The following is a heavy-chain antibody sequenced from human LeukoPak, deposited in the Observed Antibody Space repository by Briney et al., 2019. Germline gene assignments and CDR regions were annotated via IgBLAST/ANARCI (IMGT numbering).Heavy chain of an antibody. CDR3: ARVNLRPIIKFFDY. V-gene: IGHV1-2*02. Sequence: AASVKVSCKASGYTFTGYYMHWVRQAPGQGLEWMGWINPNSGGTNYAQNLQGRVTLTTDTSTSTAYMELRSLRSDDTAVYYCARVNLRPIIKFFDYWGQGTLVTVSS. D-gene: IGHD1-14*01. J-gene: IGHJ4*02. CDR2: INPNSGGT. CDR1: GYTFTGYY.